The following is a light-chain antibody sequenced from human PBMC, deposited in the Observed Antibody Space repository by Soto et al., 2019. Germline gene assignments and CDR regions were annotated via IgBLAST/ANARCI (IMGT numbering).Light chain of an antibody. J-gene: IGKJ5*01. V-gene: IGKV3D-11*02. CDR1: QSVSSN. Sequence: IVMTQSPGTLSVSAGERVTVACRASQSVSSNQLAWYQQKPGQAPRLLIYDVSNRATRIPARVTGTVSGTDFTLTISSLEPDDFAVYYCQQRHYWQVTFGQGTRLE. CDR3: QQRHYWQVT. CDR2: DVS.